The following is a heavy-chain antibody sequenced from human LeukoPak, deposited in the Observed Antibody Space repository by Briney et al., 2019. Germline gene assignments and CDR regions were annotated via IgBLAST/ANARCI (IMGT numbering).Heavy chain of an antibody. J-gene: IGHJ4*02. D-gene: IGHD2-2*01. V-gene: IGHV3-23*01. CDR2: ITDSGGDT. CDR1: GFTFSIYA. Sequence: GGSLRLSCAASGFTFSIYAMSWVRQAPGKGLEWVSTITDSGGDTYHADSVKGRFTISRDNSKNTLYLQMNSLRAEDTAVYYCAQRAQLPKRHFDYWGQGTLVTVSS. CDR3: AQRAQLPKRHFDY.